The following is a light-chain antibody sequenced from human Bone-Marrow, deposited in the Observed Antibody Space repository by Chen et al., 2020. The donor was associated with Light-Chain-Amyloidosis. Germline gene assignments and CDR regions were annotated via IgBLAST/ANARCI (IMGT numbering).Light chain of an antibody. CDR1: SSDVGGDNH. CDR3: SSYTNTLALV. Sequence: SALTQPSSVSGSPGQSITISCTGTSSDVGGDNHVSWYQQHPDKAPKLVIYEVTNRPSWVPALFSGSKAANTASLTISGLQAQDEADYFCSSYTNTLALVFGSGTRVTVL. J-gene: IGLJ1*01. CDR2: EVT. V-gene: IGLV2-14*01.